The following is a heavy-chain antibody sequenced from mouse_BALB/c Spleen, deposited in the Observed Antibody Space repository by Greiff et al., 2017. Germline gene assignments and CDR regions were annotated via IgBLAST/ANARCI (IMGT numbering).Heavy chain of an antibody. V-gene: IGHV1-9*01. CDR3: TRGSVVVSYWYFDV. CDR1: GYTFSSYW. J-gene: IGHJ1*01. Sequence: VKLMESGAELMKPGASVKISCKATGYTFSSYWIEWVKQRPGHGLEWIGEILPGSGSTNYNEKFKGKATFTADTSSNTAYMQLSSLTSEDSAVYYCTRGSVVVSYWYFDVWGAGTTVTVSS. D-gene: IGHD1-1*01. CDR2: ILPGSGST.